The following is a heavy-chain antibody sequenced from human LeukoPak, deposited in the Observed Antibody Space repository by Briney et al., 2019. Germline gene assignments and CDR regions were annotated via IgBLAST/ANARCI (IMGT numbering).Heavy chain of an antibody. J-gene: IGHJ4*02. CDR2: IKSKVYGGTT. D-gene: IGHD6-19*01. CDR3: STDVPNSSGGYVPVDY. CDR1: GFTFSDAW. V-gene: IGHV3-15*01. Sequence: PGGSLRLSCAASGFTFSDAWLIWFRQAPGKGLEWVGLIKSKVYGGTTDYAAPVKGRFTISRDDSRNTLSLQMNSLVTEDTAVYYCSTDVPNSSGGYVPVDYWGQGTLVTVSS.